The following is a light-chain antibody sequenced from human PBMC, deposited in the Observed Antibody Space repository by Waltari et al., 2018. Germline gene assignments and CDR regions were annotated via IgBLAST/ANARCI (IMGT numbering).Light chain of an antibody. CDR2: TTN. CDR1: TGAVTSGNY. V-gene: IGLV7-43*01. J-gene: IGLJ2*01. Sequence: QTVVTQEPSLTVSPGGTITLTCASSTGAVTSGNYPNWFQQKPGQAPRPLMYTTNNKHSWTPARFAGSLLGGKAALTLSGVQPEDVADYYCLIYYGGVVVFGGGTKLTVL. CDR3: LIYYGGVVV.